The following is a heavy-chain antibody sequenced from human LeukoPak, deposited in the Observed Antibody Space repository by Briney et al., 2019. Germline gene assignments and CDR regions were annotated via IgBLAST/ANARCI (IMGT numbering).Heavy chain of an antibody. CDR3: ARVSMVRGATYYSDY. Sequence: PSETLSLTCTVSGGSISSYYWSWIRQPPGKGLEWIGYIYYSGSTNYNPSLKSRVTISVDTSKNQFSLKLSSVTAADTAVYYCARVSMVRGATYYSDYWGQGTLVTVSS. J-gene: IGHJ4*02. CDR2: IYYSGST. CDR1: GGSISSYY. D-gene: IGHD3-10*01. V-gene: IGHV4-59*01.